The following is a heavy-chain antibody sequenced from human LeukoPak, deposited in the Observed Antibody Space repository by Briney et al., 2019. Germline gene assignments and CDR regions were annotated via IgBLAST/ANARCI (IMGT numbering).Heavy chain of an antibody. D-gene: IGHD6-13*01. J-gene: IGHJ6*02. CDR3: AKAADSSSYLSGYGMDV. Sequence: PGGSLRLSCAASGFTFDDYTMHWVRQAPGKGLEWVSLISWDGGSTYYADSVKGRFTISRDNSKNSLYLQMNSLRTEDTALYYCAKAADSSSYLSGYGMDVWGQGTTVTVSS. CDR2: ISWDGGST. CDR1: GFTFDDYT. V-gene: IGHV3-43*01.